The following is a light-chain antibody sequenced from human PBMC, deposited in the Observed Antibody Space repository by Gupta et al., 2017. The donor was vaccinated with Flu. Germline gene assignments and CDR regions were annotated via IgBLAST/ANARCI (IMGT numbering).Light chain of an antibody. CDR1: GSDVGGYNY. CDR2: NVS. V-gene: IGLV2-11*01. Sequence: QSALTQPRSVSGSPGQSVTISCTGTGSDVGGYNYVSWYRQHPGKAPQLIVSNVSKRPSGVPDRFSGSKSGNTASLTISGLQADDEADYYCCSYAGSYTFVFGGGPQLTVL. J-gene: IGLJ2*01. CDR3: CSYAGSYTFV.